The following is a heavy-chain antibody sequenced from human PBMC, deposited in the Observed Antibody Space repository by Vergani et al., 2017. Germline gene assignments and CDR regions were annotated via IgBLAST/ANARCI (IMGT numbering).Heavy chain of an antibody. CDR3: ARTESFILRYFHCAL. V-gene: IGHV4-39*01. CDR2: IYHSGGA. Sequence: QLHLQESGPGLVKPSETLSLTCTVSGDPITSSSYYWGWIRQPPGKGLEWIGNIYHSGGAYYNPSLKGRVTISVDTSKNQFSLEVTSVTAADTAIYFCARTESFILRYFHCALWGQGTLVTVSS. D-gene: IGHD3-9*01. J-gene: IGHJ1*01. CDR1: GDPITSSSYY.